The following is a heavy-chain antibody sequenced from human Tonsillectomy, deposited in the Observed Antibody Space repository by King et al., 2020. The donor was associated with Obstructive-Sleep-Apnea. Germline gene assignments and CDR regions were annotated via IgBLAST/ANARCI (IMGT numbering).Heavy chain of an antibody. Sequence: VQLVESGGGLVQPGRSLRLSCAASGFTFDDYAMHWVRQAPGKGLEWVSGISWNSGSIGYADSVKGRFTISRDNAKNSLYLQMKSLRAEDTAFYYCVTEINSGWYVDYFYNWGQGTLGTVSS. D-gene: IGHD6-19*01. J-gene: IGHJ4*02. CDR3: VTEINSGWYVDYFYN. CDR2: ISWNSGSI. V-gene: IGHV3-9*01. CDR1: GFTFDDYA.